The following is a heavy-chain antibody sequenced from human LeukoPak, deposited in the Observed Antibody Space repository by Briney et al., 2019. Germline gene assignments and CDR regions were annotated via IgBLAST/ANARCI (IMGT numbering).Heavy chain of an antibody. CDR1: GGSISSSSYY. D-gene: IGHD3-10*01. CDR3: ARFRLGREYYYMDV. CDR2: IYYSGST. V-gene: IGHV4-39*07. Sequence: SETLSLTCTVSGGSISSSSYYWGWIRQPPGKGLEWIGSIYYSGSTNYNPSLKSRVTISVDTSKNQCSLKLSSVTAADTAVYYCARFRLGREYYYMDVWGKGTTVTVSS. J-gene: IGHJ6*03.